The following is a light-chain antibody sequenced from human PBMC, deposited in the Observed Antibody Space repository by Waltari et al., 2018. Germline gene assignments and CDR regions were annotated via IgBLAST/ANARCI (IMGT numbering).Light chain of an antibody. Sequence: QSALTQPASVSGSPGQSITISCSGVGSAVGASDSVSWHQHHPGKAPQVIIYDFINPPSGVSDLFSASTSANTASLTISRLQPEYEADYYCSSQTLDGLVLFGGGTRLTVL. CDR1: GSAVGASDS. J-gene: IGLJ2*01. CDR3: SSQTLDGLVL. V-gene: IGLV2-14*03. CDR2: DFI.